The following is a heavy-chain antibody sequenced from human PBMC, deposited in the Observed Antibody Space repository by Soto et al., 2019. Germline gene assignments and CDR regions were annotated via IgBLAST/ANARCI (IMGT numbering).Heavy chain of an antibody. V-gene: IGHV2-26*01. J-gene: IGHJ4*02. D-gene: IGHD1-1*01. CDR1: GFSLSNARMG. Sequence: QVTLKESGPVLVKPTETLTLTCTVSGFSLSNARMGVSWIRQPPGKGLEWLAHIFSNDEKSYSTSPNSRLTISKDSSKSQVVLTMTNMDTVDTATYYSARSTIGDASDYFDYWGQGTLVTVSS. CDR2: IFSNDEK. CDR3: ARSTIGDASDYFDY.